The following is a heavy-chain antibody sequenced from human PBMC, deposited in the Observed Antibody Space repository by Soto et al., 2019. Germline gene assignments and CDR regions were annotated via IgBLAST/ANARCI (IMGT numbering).Heavy chain of an antibody. CDR3: AKVTEIDX. V-gene: IGHV3-23*01. CDR1: GFTFSSYA. J-gene: IGHJ4*02. CDR2: ISGSGGNT. Sequence: SLRLSWAASGFTFSSYAMIWVRQAPGKGLEWVSAISGSGGNTYYADSVKGRFTVSRDNSENTLFLQMDSLRAEDTAVYYCAKVTEIDXWGQGTLVTVSS.